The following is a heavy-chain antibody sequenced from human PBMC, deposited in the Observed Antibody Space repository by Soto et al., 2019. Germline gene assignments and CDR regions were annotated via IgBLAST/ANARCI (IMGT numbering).Heavy chain of an antibody. CDR2: ISSSGSTI. V-gene: IGHV3-11*01. J-gene: IGHJ5*02. CDR1: GFTFGDYY. Sequence: SGFTFGDYYMSWIRQAPGKGLEWVSYISSSGSTIYYADSVKGRFTISRDNAKNSLYLQMNSLRAEDTAVYYCARDWAYWFDPWGQGTLVTVSS. CDR3: ARDWAYWFDP. D-gene: IGHD3-16*01.